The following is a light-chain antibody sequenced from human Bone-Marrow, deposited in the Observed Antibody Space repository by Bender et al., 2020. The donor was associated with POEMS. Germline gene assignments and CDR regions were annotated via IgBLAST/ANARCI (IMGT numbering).Light chain of an antibody. V-gene: IGLV3-21*02. Sequence: SYVLTQPPSVSVAPGQTANITCGGNNIGSYSVHWYQQKPGQAPVLLVYDYNDRPSGIPERFSGSNSGNTATLTISRVEAGDEADYYCQVWESSSDHLVFGGGTKLAVL. J-gene: IGLJ2*01. CDR1: NIGSYS. CDR3: QVWESSSDHLV. CDR2: DYN.